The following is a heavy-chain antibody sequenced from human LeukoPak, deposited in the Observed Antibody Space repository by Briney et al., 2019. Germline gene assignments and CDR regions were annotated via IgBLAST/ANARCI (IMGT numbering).Heavy chain of an antibody. CDR2: IIPILGIA. V-gene: IGHV1-69*04. Sequence: ASVKVSCKASGGTFSSYAISWVRQAPGQGLEWMGRIIPILGIANYAQKFQGRVTITADKSTSTAYMELSSLRSEDTAVYYCARDPQPRYSSSWPMNYYYYGMDVWGQGTTVTVSS. D-gene: IGHD6-13*01. J-gene: IGHJ6*02. CDR1: GGTFSSYA. CDR3: ARDPQPRYSSSWPMNYYYYGMDV.